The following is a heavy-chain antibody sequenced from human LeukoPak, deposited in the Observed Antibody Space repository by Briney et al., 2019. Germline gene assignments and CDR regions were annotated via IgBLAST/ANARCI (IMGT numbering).Heavy chain of an antibody. Sequence: ASVKVSCKASGYTLTGYYMHWVRQAPGQGLEWMGWINPNSGGTNYAQKFQGRVTMTRDTSISTAYMELSRLRSDDTAVYYCARDSDHYDSSDFDYWGQGTLVTVSS. CDR3: ARDSDHYDSSDFDY. V-gene: IGHV1-2*02. J-gene: IGHJ4*02. CDR2: INPNSGGT. CDR1: GYTLTGYY. D-gene: IGHD3-22*01.